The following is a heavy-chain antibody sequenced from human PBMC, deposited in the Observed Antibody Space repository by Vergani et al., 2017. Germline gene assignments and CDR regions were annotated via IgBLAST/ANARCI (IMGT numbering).Heavy chain of an antibody. CDR3: TTPTKWELRYYFDY. CDR2: IRPKTDGETT. Sequence: EVQPVESGGGLVKPGGSLRLSCTTSELPFRSAWWGGFGQAQGKGLEWVARIRPKTDGETTDYAAPVKGRFTISRDDSKNTLYLQMNSLKTEDTAVYYCTTPTKWELRYYFDYWGQGTLVTVSS. D-gene: IGHD3-9*01. CDR1: ELPFRSAW. V-gene: IGHV3-15*01. J-gene: IGHJ4*02.